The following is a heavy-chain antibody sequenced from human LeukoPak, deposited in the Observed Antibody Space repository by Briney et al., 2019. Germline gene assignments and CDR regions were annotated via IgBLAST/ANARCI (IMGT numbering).Heavy chain of an antibody. CDR2: VSFDRRNK. Sequence: GRSLGLSCAASGFTFSSYAMHWVRQAPGKGLEWVAVVSFDRRNKNYADSVKGRFTISRDNSKNTLYLQMNSLRAEDTAVYYCARDRSTGYSYGPMAYWGQGTLVTVSS. CDR1: GFTFSSYA. D-gene: IGHD5-18*01. J-gene: IGHJ4*02. CDR3: ARDRSTGYSYGPMAY. V-gene: IGHV3-30*04.